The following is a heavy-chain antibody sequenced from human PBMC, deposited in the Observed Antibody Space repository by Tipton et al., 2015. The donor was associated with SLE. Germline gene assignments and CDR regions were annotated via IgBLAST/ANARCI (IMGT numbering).Heavy chain of an antibody. Sequence: SLRLSCAASGFSFSTNNMHWVRQAPGKGLEWVAVISFDGSNKYYGDSVRGRFTVSRDNSKDTLFLQVNSLRPEDTGVYYCVPRQVDLDHWGQGTLVSVSS. CDR1: GFSFSTNN. J-gene: IGHJ4*02. CDR2: ISFDGSNK. CDR3: VPRQVDLDH. D-gene: IGHD2-15*01. V-gene: IGHV3-30*19.